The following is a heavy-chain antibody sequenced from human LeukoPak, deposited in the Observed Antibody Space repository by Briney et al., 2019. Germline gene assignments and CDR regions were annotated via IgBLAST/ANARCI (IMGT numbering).Heavy chain of an antibody. Sequence: GSLRLSCAASGFTFDDYGMSWIRQPPGKGLEWIGSIYYSGSTYYNPSLKSRVTISLDTSRNQFSLKLNTVTAADTAVYYCAKSNGYGLIDIWGQGTMVTVSS. D-gene: IGHD3-22*01. CDR3: AKSNGYGLIDI. J-gene: IGHJ3*02. CDR1: GFTFDDYG. CDR2: IYYSGST. V-gene: IGHV4-38-2*01.